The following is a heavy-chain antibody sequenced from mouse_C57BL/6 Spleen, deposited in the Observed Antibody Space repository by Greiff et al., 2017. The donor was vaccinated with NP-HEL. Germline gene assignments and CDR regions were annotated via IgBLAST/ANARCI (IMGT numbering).Heavy chain of an antibody. Sequence: EVKLMESGPGLVKPSQSLSLTCSVTGYSITSGYYWNWIRQFPGNKLEWMGYISYDGSNNYNPSLKNRISITRDTSKNQFFLKLNSVTTEDTATYYCARALHYAMDYWGQGTSVTVSS. V-gene: IGHV3-6*01. J-gene: IGHJ4*01. CDR1: GYSITSGYY. CDR2: ISYDGSN. CDR3: ARALHYAMDY.